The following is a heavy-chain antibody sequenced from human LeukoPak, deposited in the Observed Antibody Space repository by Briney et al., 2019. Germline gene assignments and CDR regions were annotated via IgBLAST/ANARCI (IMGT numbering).Heavy chain of an antibody. CDR3: ARELSGNYGETFDY. J-gene: IGHJ4*02. CDR1: GFTFSDFS. Sequence: GGSLRLSCAASGFTFSDFSMNWVRQPPGKGLEWVSSISSSSSYIYYADSVKGRFTISRDNAKNSLYLQMDSLRAEDTAVYYCARELSGNYGETFDYWGQGTLVTVSS. V-gene: IGHV3-21*01. D-gene: IGHD1-26*01. CDR2: ISSSSSYI.